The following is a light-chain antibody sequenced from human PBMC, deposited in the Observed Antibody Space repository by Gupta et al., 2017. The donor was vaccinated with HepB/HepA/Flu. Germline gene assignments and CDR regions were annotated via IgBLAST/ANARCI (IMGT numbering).Light chain of an antibody. CDR3: QHRKRWPLT. Sequence: EIVLTQSPATLSLSTGETVTLSCRASENIDTYVAWYQQKFGQPSRLVIPDVSNRATGIPDRFSGRGSGTDFTLTISRLEPEDYGVYYCQHRKRWPLTFGGGTKIEIK. J-gene: IGKJ4*01. CDR2: DVS. V-gene: IGKV3-11*01. CDR1: ENIDTY.